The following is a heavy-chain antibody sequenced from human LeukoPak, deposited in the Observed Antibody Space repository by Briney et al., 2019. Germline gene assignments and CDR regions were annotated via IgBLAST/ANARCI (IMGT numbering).Heavy chain of an antibody. J-gene: IGHJ6*03. V-gene: IGHV1-46*01. CDR3: ARDPLELRHYYYMDV. Sequence: ASVKVSCKASGYTFTSYYMHWVRQAPGQGLEWMGIINPSGGSTSYAQKFQGRVTMTRDMSTSTVYMELSSLRSEDTAVYYCARDPLELRHYYYMDVWGKGTTVTVSS. D-gene: IGHD1-7*01. CDR1: GYTFTSYY. CDR2: INPSGGST.